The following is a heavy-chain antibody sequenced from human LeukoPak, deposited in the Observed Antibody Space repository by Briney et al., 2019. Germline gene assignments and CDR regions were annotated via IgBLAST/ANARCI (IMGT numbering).Heavy chain of an antibody. CDR1: GFTFSSYS. Sequence: GALRLSCAASGFTFSSYSMNWVRQAPGKGLEWVSSISSSSSYIYYADSVKGRFTISRDNAKNSLYLQMNSLRAVDTAVYYCAREGIAAAGTGGDYWGQGTLVTVSS. J-gene: IGHJ4*02. V-gene: IGHV3-21*01. CDR3: AREGIAAAGTGGDY. CDR2: ISSSSSYI. D-gene: IGHD6-13*01.